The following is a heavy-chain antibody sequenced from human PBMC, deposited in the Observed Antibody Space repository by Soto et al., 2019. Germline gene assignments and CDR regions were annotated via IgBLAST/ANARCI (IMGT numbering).Heavy chain of an antibody. D-gene: IGHD2-15*01. V-gene: IGHV4-59*01. Sequence: QVQLQESGPGLVKPSETLSLTCTVSGGSISSYYWSWIRQPPGKGLEWIGYSYYSGSTNYNPSLKSRVTISVDTSKNQFSLKLSSVPAADTAVYYCARVYGGYLDYWGQGTLVTVSS. CDR1: GGSISSYY. CDR2: SYYSGST. J-gene: IGHJ4*02. CDR3: ARVYGGYLDY.